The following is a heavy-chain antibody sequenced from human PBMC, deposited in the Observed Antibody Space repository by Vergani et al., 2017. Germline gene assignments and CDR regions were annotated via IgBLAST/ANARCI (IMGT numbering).Heavy chain of an antibody. Sequence: EVQLVESGGGLVQPGGSLRLSCAASGFTFSSYEMNWVRQAPGKGLEWVSYISSSGSTIYYADSVKGRFTISRDNAKTSLYMQMNSLRAEDTAVYYCARGGEDGYNNWGDYYYYYGMDVWGQGTTVTVSS. CDR1: GFTFSSYE. CDR2: ISSSGSTI. D-gene: IGHD5-24*01. J-gene: IGHJ6*02. CDR3: ARGGEDGYNNWGDYYYYYGMDV. V-gene: IGHV3-48*03.